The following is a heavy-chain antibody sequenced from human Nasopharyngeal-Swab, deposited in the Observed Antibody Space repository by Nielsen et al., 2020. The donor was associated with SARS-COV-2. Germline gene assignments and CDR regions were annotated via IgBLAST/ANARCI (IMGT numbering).Heavy chain of an antibody. J-gene: IGHJ4*02. V-gene: IGHV4-39*01. D-gene: IGHD2-2*01. Sequence: GSLRLSCTVSGGSISSSSYYWGWIRQPPGKGLEWIGSIYYSGSTYYNPSLKSRVTISVDTSKNQFSLKLSPVTAADTAVYYCAHLGYCSSTSCLWGQGTLVTVSS. CDR3: AHLGYCSSTSCL. CDR1: GGSISSSSYY. CDR2: IYYSGST.